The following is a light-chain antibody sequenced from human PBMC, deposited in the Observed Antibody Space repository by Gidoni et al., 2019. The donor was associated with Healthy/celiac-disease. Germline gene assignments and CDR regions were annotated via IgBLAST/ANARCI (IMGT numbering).Light chain of an antibody. J-gene: IGLJ2*01. Sequence: QSALTQPASVSGSPGQSITISCTGTSSAVGSYNLVSWYQQHPGKAPKLMIYEGSKRPSGVSNRFSGSKSGNTASLTISGLQAEDEADYYCCSYAGSSTFHVVFGGGTKLTV. CDR2: EGS. CDR1: SSAVGSYNL. V-gene: IGLV2-23*01. CDR3: CSYAGSSTFHVV.